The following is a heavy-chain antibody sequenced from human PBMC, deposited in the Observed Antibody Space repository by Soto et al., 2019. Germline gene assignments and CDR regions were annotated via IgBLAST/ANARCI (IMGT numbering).Heavy chain of an antibody. CDR3: ARSQALDY. J-gene: IGHJ4*02. Sequence: SLKISCQVSGYKITTDGIAWVRQRPGKGLEWMGIMYPGDSDVKYSPSFEGQVTMSADNSINVAYLQWNSLKASDSAIYYCARSQALDYWGQGTRVTVSS. CDR2: MYPGDSDV. CDR1: GYKITTDG. V-gene: IGHV5-51*01.